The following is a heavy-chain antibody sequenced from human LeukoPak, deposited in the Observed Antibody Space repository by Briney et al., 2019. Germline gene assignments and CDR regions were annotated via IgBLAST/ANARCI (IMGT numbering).Heavy chain of an antibody. CDR1: GFIFSTYA. J-gene: IGHJ4*02. V-gene: IGHV3-21*01. Sequence: GGSLRLSCAASGFIFSTYAMSWVRQTPEKGLEWVSAINSDGTGTLYADSVKGRFTTSRHNSKNSLYLQMNSLRAEDTAVYYCARGDVWVGPWGQGTLVTVSS. D-gene: IGHD3-16*01. CDR3: ARGDVWVGP. CDR2: INSDGTGT.